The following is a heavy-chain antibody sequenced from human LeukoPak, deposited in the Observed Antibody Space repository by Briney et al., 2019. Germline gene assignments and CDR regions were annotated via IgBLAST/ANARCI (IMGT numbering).Heavy chain of an antibody. D-gene: IGHD4-23*01. Sequence: SETLSLTCSVSGGSISNCFWTWIRQPPGKGLEWIGYIYYSGSTNYNPSLKSRVTISVDTSKNQFSLKLSSVTAADTAVYYCARDGGTDGGQKSYWYFDLWGRGTLVTVSS. CDR1: GGSISNCF. CDR2: IYYSGST. CDR3: ARDGGTDGGQKSYWYFDL. V-gene: IGHV4-59*01. J-gene: IGHJ2*01.